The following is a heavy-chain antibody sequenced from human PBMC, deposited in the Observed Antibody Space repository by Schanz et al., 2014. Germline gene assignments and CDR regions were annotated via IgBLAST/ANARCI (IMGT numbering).Heavy chain of an antibody. D-gene: IGHD2-15*01. CDR3: AKSGVSYSDATENSSGIDF. CDR2: INCSGDLT. Sequence: EVQLLESGGGLVQPGGSLRLSCAASRFTFSSYAMSWVRQAPGKGLEWVSPINCSGDLTYYADSVKGRFTISRDNSKYSLYLEMNSLRAEDTAFYYCAKSGVSYSDATENSSGIDFWGQGTTVTVSS. V-gene: IGHV3-23*01. CDR1: RFTFSSYA. J-gene: IGHJ6*02.